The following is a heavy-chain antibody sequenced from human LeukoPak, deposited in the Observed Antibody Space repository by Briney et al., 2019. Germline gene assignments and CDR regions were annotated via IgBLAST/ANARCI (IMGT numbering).Heavy chain of an antibody. CDR1: GITFDDYT. Sequence: GGSLRLSCAASGITFDDYTMHWVRQAPGKGLEWVSLVSWDGGSTYYADSVKGRFTISRDNSKNSLYLQMNSLRTEDTALYYCAKDYSSGWRTGFDYWGQGTLVTVSS. CDR2: VSWDGGST. CDR3: AKDYSSGWRTGFDY. D-gene: IGHD6-19*01. V-gene: IGHV3-43*01. J-gene: IGHJ4*02.